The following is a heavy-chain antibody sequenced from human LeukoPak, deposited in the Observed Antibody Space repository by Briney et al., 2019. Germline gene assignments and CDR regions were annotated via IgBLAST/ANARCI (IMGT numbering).Heavy chain of an antibody. CDR3: ASYDSSGYYLYRYFTY. D-gene: IGHD3-22*01. CDR2: IKSDGSST. Sequence: GGSLRLSCAASGFTFSNYYMHWVRQAPGEGLVWVSRIKSDGSSTTYADSVKGRFTISRDNSRNTLYLQMNSLRAEDTAVYYCASYDSSGYYLYRYFTYWGQGTLVTVSS. J-gene: IGHJ4*02. V-gene: IGHV3-74*01. CDR1: GFTFSNYY.